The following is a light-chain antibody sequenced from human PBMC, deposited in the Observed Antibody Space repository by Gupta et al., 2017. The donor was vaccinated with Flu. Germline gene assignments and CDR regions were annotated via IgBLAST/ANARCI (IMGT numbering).Light chain of an antibody. Sequence: GERATLSCRASQNIYSNLAWYRQKPGQSPSLLVYEASRRATGVPARFSGHGSGTDFTLTIGSLELEDFAVYFCQQRGDWPPTFGGGTRVDLK. V-gene: IGKV3-11*01. CDR2: EAS. CDR3: QQRGDWPPT. J-gene: IGKJ4*01. CDR1: QNIYSN.